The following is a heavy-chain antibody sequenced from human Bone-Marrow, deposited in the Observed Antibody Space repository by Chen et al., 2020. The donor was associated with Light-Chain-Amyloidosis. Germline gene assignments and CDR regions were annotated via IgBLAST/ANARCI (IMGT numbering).Heavy chain of an antibody. CDR3: ARGRRSMGYCSSTSCNYDAYYYGMDV. CDR2: MNPNSGNT. D-gene: IGHD2-2*01. Sequence: QVQLVQSGAEVKKPGASVKVSCKASGYTFTSYDINWVRQATGQGLEWMGWMNPNSGNTGYAQKFQGRVTMTRNTSMSTAYMELSSLRSEDTAVYYCARGRRSMGYCSSTSCNYDAYYYGMDVWGQGTTVTVSS. CDR1: GYTFTSYD. V-gene: IGHV1-8*01. J-gene: IGHJ6*02.